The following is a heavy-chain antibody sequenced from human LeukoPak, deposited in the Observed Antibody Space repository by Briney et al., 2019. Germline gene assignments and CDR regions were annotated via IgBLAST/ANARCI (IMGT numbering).Heavy chain of an antibody. Sequence: ETLSLTCTVSGGSISSSSYYWGWIRQPPGKGLEWIGSIYYSGSTYYNPSLKSRVTISVDTSNNQFSLKLNSVTAADTAVYYCARNGPHYYDSSGYLDYWGQGTLVTVSS. CDR2: IYYSGST. CDR3: ARNGPHYYDSSGYLDY. V-gene: IGHV4-39*07. D-gene: IGHD3-22*01. J-gene: IGHJ4*02. CDR1: GGSISSSSYY.